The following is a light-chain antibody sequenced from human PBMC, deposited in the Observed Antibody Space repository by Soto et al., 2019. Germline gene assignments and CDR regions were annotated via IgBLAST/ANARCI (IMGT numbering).Light chain of an antibody. J-gene: IGLJ1*01. CDR3: SSYTSATTYV. Sequence: QSVLTQPASVSGSPGQSITISCTGTSSDVDNYNYVSWYQHHPGKAPKLIIHEVSDRPSGISNRFSGSKSGNTASLTISGLQAEDEADYYCSSYTSATTYVFGTGTKLTVL. V-gene: IGLV2-14*01. CDR2: EVS. CDR1: SSDVDNYNY.